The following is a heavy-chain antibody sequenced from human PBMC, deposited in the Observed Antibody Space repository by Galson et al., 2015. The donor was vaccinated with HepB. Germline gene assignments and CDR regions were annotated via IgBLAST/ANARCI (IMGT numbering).Heavy chain of an antibody. CDR1: GYTFINYY. J-gene: IGHJ4*02. CDR3: ATGIAAAGIRGEDVDY. Sequence: SVKVSCKASGYTFINYYMHWVRQAPEQGFEWMGMINPNDGTTRYAQRLQGRVTMTRDTSTSTVYMELSSLRPEDTAVYYCATGIAAAGIRGEDVDYWGQGTLVTVSS. V-gene: IGHV1-46*04. D-gene: IGHD6-13*01. CDR2: INPNDGTT.